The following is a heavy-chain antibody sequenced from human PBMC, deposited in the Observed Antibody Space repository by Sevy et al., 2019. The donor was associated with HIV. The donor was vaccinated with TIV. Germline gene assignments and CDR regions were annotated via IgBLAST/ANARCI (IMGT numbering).Heavy chain of an antibody. D-gene: IGHD6-13*01. J-gene: IGHJ5*02. V-gene: IGHV1-46*03. Sequence: ASVKVSCKTSGYIFSNYNIHWVRQAPGQGLEWVGRITPRTGSTSLAQKFQGRVTMTVDTSTRKVYMEVSRLRSEDTATYFCARGNSVGGVAAGFDNWAQGPLVTVSS. CDR3: ARGNSVGGVAAGFDN. CDR2: ITPRTGST. CDR1: GYIFSNYN.